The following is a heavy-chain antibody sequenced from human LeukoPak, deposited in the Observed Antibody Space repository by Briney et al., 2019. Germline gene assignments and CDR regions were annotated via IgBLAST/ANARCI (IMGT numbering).Heavy chain of an antibody. J-gene: IGHJ6*02. Sequence: PSETLSLTCTVSGGSISSYYWSWIRQPPGKGLEWIGEINHSGSTNYNPSLKSRVTISVDTSKNQFSLKLSSVTAADTAVYYCARVFYYYYGMDVWGQETTVTVSS. V-gene: IGHV4-34*01. CDR3: ARVFYYYYGMDV. CDR2: INHSGST. D-gene: IGHD2-8*01. CDR1: GGSISSYY.